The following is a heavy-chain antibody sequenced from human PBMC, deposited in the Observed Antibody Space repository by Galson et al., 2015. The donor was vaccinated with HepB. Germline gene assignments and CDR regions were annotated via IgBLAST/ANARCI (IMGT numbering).Heavy chain of an antibody. CDR1: GGSLSRYY. Sequence: ETLSLTCTVFGGSLSRYYWNWIRQLPGKGLEWIGYISYSGVTNYNPSLKSRVTISIDTSKNQFSLRLTSVAAADTAVYYCASMGRDYGSGTYDFVGGNFDHWGQGTLVTVSS. V-gene: IGHV4-59*01. J-gene: IGHJ4*02. D-gene: IGHD3-10*01. CDR2: ISYSGVT. CDR3: ASMGRDYGSGTYDFVGGNFDH.